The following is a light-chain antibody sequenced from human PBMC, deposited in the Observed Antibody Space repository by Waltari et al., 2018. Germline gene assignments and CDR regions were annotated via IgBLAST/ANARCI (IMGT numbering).Light chain of an antibody. J-gene: IGLJ1*01. CDR2: EVI. CDR1: TSDVGNYYL. CDR3: CSYAGRGTYV. Sequence: QSALTQPASVSGTPGQSITISCTGTTSDVGNYYLVSWYQHHPGKAPKLLICEVIKRPAGVSSRFSGSNSGSTASLIISGLQPDDEADYYCCSYAGRGTYVFGSGTKVTVL. V-gene: IGLV2-23*02.